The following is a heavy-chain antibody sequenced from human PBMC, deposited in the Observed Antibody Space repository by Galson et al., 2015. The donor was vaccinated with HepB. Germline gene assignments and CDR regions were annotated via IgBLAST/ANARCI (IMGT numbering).Heavy chain of an antibody. V-gene: IGHV1-3*01. D-gene: IGHD3-9*01. Sequence: SCKASGYTFTSYAMHWVRQAPGQRLEWMGWINAGNGNTKYSQKFQGRVTITRDTSANTAYMELSSLRSEDTAVYYCARVGYDLLTGYSRGWFDHWGQGALVTVSS. CDR3: ARVGYDLLTGYSRGWFDH. CDR2: INAGNGNT. CDR1: GYTFTSYA. J-gene: IGHJ5*02.